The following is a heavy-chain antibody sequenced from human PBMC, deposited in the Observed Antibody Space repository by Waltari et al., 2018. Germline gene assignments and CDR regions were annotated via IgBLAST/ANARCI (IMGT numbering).Heavy chain of an antibody. CDR2: FDPEDGET. CDR3: ATDFPYDSSGYTL. V-gene: IGHV1-24*01. D-gene: IGHD3-22*01. Sequence: QVQLVQSGAEVKKPGASVKVSCKVSGYTLTELSMHWVRQAPGKGLEWMGGFDPEDGETIYAQKFQGRVTMTEETSTDTAYMELSSLRSEDTAVYYCATDFPYDSSGYTLWGQGTLVTVSS. CDR1: GYTLTELS. J-gene: IGHJ4*02.